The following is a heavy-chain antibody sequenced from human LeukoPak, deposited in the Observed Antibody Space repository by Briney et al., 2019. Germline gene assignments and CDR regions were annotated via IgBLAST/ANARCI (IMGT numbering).Heavy chain of an antibody. Sequence: SGPTLVKPTQTLTLTCTFSGFSLSTSGVGVGWIRQPPGKALEWLAVIYWDDNKRYSPSLKSRLIITKDTSKNQVVLTMTNMDPVDTATYYCAHRQGYNTGWGSFDFSGQGTLFTVSS. J-gene: IGHJ4*02. V-gene: IGHV2-5*02. CDR2: IYWDDNK. CDR3: AHRQGYNTGWGSFDF. D-gene: IGHD6-19*01. CDR1: GFSLSTSGVG.